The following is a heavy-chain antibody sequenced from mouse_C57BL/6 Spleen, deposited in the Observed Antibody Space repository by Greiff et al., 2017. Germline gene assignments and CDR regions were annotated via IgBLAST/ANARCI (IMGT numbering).Heavy chain of an antibody. J-gene: IGHJ3*01. V-gene: IGHV1-69*01. CDR3: ARSRYGSSPAWCAY. D-gene: IGHD1-1*01. CDR1: GYTFTSYW. CDR2: IDPSDSYT. Sequence: QVQLQQPGAELVMPGASVKLSCKASGYTFTSYWMHWVKQRPGQGLEWIGEIDPSDSYTNYNQKFKGKSTLTVDKSSSTAYMQLSSLTSEDTAVYYCARSRYGSSPAWCAYWGQGTLVTVSA.